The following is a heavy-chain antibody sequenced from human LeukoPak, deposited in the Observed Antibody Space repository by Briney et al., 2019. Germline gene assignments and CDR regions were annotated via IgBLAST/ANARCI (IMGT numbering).Heavy chain of an antibody. V-gene: IGHV4-59*01. J-gene: IGHJ3*02. CDR2: IFNSGST. CDR3: ARVTLVVVGGRRLNHDAFDI. D-gene: IGHD2-15*01. Sequence: SETLSLTCTVSVDSISTYYWTWIRQPPGKGLEWVGYIFNSGSTNYNPSLKSRVTLSIDTSRKQLSLKLSSVTAADTAVYYCARVTLVVVGGRRLNHDAFDIWGQGTMVTVSS. CDR1: VDSISTYY.